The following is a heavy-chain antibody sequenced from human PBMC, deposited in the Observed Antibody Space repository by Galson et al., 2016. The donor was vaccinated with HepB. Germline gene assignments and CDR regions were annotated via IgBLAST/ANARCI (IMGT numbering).Heavy chain of an antibody. CDR3: AKDPHYYYDYVWGMYPNTWYYYGMDV. D-gene: IGHD3-16*01. Sequence: SLRLSCAASGFTFSSYSMNWVRQAPGKGLEWVAVISYDGTNKYYGDSVKGRFTISRDNSKNTLDLQMNSLRAEDTAVYYCAKDPHYYYDYVWGMYPNTWYYYGMDVWGQGTTVTVS. CDR2: ISYDGTNK. CDR1: GFTFSSYS. V-gene: IGHV3-30*18. J-gene: IGHJ6*02.